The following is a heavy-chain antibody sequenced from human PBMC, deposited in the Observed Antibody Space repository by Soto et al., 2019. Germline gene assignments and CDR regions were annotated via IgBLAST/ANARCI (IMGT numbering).Heavy chain of an antibody. J-gene: IGHJ6*02. CDR1: GFTFSSYG. Sequence: PGGSLRLSCAASGFTFSSYGMHWVRQAPGKGLEWVAVISYDGSNKYYADSVKGRFTISRDNSKNTLYLQMNSLRAEDTAVYYCAKDYSRYDILTGYYEYYGMDVWGQGTTVTVSS. D-gene: IGHD3-9*01. CDR3: AKDYSRYDILTGYYEYYGMDV. CDR2: ISYDGSNK. V-gene: IGHV3-30*18.